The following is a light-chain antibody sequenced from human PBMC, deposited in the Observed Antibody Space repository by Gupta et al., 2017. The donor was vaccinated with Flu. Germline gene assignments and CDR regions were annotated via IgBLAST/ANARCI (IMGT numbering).Light chain of an antibody. V-gene: IGKV3-15*01. CDR3: QQYSQWPLT. Sequence: GERATLSCRASQSVGSNLAWYQQRPGQAPRLLIYGAFTRATGIPARFSGSGSGTEFTLTISSLQSEDFAVYYCQQYSQWPLTFGGGTKVEI. CDR2: GAF. CDR1: QSVGSN. J-gene: IGKJ4*01.